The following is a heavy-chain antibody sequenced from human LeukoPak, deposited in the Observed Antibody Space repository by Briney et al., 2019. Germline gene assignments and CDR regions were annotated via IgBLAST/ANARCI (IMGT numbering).Heavy chain of an antibody. J-gene: IGHJ4*02. CDR3: ARLDPAPDSH. CDR1: GYTFTGYY. D-gene: IGHD6-25*01. V-gene: IGHV1-2*04. Sequence: ASVKVSCKASGYTFTGYYMHWVRQAPGQGLEWMGWINPNSGGTNYAQKFQGWVTMTRDTSISTACMELSRLRSDDTAVYYCARLDPAPDSHWGQGTLVTVSS. CDR2: INPNSGGT.